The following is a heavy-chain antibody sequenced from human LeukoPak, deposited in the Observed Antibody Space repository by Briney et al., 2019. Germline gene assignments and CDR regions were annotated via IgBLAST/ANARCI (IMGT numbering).Heavy chain of an antibody. V-gene: IGHV1-2*02. J-gene: IGHJ5*02. Sequence: ASVKVSCKASGYTFTGYYMHWVRQAPGQGLEWMGWINPNSGGTNYAQKFQGRVTMTRDTSISTAYMELSSLRSDDTAVYYCARGPYIVVVVAATENWFDPWGQGTLVTVSS. D-gene: IGHD2-15*01. CDR1: GYTFTGYY. CDR3: ARGPYIVVVVAATENWFDP. CDR2: INPNSGGT.